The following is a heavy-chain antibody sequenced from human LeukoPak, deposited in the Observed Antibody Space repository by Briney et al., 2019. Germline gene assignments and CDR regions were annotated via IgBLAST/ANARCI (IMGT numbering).Heavy chain of an antibody. CDR1: GYTFTGYY. Sequence: ASVKVSCKASGYTFTGYYMHWVRQAPGQGLGWMGWINPNSGGTNYAQKFQGRVTMTRDTSISTAYMELSRLRSDDTAVYYCARDAQYYYGSGSYYNGISPDYWGQGTLVTVSS. D-gene: IGHD3-10*01. J-gene: IGHJ4*02. V-gene: IGHV1-2*02. CDR3: ARDAQYYYGSGSYYNGISPDY. CDR2: INPNSGGT.